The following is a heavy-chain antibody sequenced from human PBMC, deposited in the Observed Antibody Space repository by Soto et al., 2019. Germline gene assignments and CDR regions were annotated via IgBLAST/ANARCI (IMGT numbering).Heavy chain of an antibody. D-gene: IGHD1-7*01. V-gene: IGHV3-30*18. CDR2: ISYDGSNK. CDR3: AKGVPELH. J-gene: IGHJ4*02. Sequence: QVQLVESGGGVVQPGRSLRLSCAASGFTFSRYGMHWVRQAPGKGLEWVAVISYDGSNKYYADSVKGRFTISRDNSKNTQYLQMNSLRAEDTAVYYCAKGVPELHWRQGTLVTVSS. CDR1: GFTFSRYG.